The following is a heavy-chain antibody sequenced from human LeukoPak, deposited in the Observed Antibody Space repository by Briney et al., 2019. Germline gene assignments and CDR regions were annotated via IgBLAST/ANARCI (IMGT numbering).Heavy chain of an antibody. D-gene: IGHD2-2*01. J-gene: IGHJ5*02. CDR3: ARVGSASCSSTSCYVGWFDR. CDR1: GVSISSYY. Sequence: SETLSLTCPVSGVSISSYYGSWIRQPAGKGLEWIGRIYTSGSTNYNPSLKSRVTMSVDTSKNQFSLKLSSVTAADTAVYYCARVGSASCSSTSCYVGWFDRWGQGTLVTVSS. CDR2: IYTSGST. V-gene: IGHV4-4*07.